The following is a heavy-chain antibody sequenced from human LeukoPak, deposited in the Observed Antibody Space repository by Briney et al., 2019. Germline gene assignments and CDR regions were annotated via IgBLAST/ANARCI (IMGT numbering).Heavy chain of an antibody. CDR1: GGAISRHY. Sequence: PSETLSLTSTDTGGAISRHYWSWIRRPPGKGLGWIGYIYYSGSSAYNPSLKSRVTISVDTSKNQFSLKLSSVTAADTAVYYCARGGYYGSGSYVYQYYYYYYMDVWGKGTTVTIS. D-gene: IGHD3-10*01. V-gene: IGHV4-59*11. J-gene: IGHJ6*03. CDR2: IYYSGSS. CDR3: ARGGYYGSGSYVYQYYYYYYMDV.